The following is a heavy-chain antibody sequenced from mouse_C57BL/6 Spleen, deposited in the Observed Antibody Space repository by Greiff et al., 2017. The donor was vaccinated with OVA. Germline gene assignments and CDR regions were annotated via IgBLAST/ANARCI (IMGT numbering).Heavy chain of an antibody. CDR1: GYTFTDYY. Sequence: QVQLKESGAELVKPGASVKISCKASGYTFTDYYINWVKQRPGQGLEWIGKIGPGSGSTYYNEKFKGKATLSADTSSSTAYMQLNGLRSEDSAVYFCGRGGTTVVEEAWFAYWGQGTLVTVSA. D-gene: IGHD1-1*01. CDR3: GRGGTTVVEEAWFAY. CDR2: IGPGSGST. J-gene: IGHJ3*01. V-gene: IGHV1-77*01.